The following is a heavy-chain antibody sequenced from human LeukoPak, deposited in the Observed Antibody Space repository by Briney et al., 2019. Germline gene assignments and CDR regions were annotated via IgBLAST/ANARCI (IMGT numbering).Heavy chain of an antibody. J-gene: IGHJ6*03. D-gene: IGHD5-18*01. Sequence: SETLSLTCTVSGDSISGHYWSWIRQPPGKGLEWIGYIYYSGSTNYNPSLRSRATISIDTSMNQYSLRLTSVTAADTAVYYCARLHADTSLTPYYYCIYVWGKGTPVTVSS. CDR2: IYYSGST. CDR1: GDSISGHY. CDR3: ARLHADTSLTPYYYCIYV. V-gene: IGHV4-59*08.